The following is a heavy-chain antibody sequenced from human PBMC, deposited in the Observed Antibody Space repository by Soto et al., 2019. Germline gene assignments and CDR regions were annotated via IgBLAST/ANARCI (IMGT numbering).Heavy chain of an antibody. Sequence: GGSLRLSCVASGSAFRTHGMHWVRQAPGKGLEWVAVIWGDRSRQYYADSVKGRFTISKDDSRDMVFLQMNSVRAEDTAVYYCVSGAVAAGDFDYWGQGTLVTVYS. J-gene: IGHJ4*02. CDR1: GSAFRTHG. CDR3: VSGAVAAGDFDY. D-gene: IGHD2-15*01. V-gene: IGHV3-33*01. CDR2: IWGDRSRQ.